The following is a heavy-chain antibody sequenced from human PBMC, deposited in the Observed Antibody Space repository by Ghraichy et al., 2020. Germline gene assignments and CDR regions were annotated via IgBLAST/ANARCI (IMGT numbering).Heavy chain of an antibody. CDR2: ITGSGGNT. D-gene: IGHD2-2*01. J-gene: IGHJ4*02. CDR1: GFIFSNYA. CDR3: ARDHWGGISTGCPSQHDC. V-gene: IGHV3-23*01. Sequence: GGSLRLSFAASGFIFSNYALSWARQAPGKGLEWVSGITGSGGNTYYADSVKGRFTISRENSKNTLYLQMNSLRAEDTAIYYCARDHWGGISTGCPSQHDCWGQGTLVTVSS.